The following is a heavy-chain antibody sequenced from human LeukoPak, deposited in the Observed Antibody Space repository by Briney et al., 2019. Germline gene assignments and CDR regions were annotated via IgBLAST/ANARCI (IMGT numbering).Heavy chain of an antibody. CDR3: GYSRGWYALHM. D-gene: IGHD6-19*01. V-gene: IGHV1-2*02. J-gene: IGHJ3*02. CDR1: GYSFTDFY. CDR2: VNPNGGGT. Sequence: VASVKVSCKASGYSFTDFYMHWVRQAPGQGLEWMGRVNPNGGGTKYAQKFQDRVTMTRDTSISTACMEVSRLTSGDTAMYYCGYSRGWYALHMWGQGTMVTVSS.